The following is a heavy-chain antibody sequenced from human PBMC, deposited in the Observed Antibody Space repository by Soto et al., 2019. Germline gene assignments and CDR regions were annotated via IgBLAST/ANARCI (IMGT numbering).Heavy chain of an antibody. V-gene: IGHV1-69*13. J-gene: IGHJ5*02. CDR3: ASSNSGSYFWFDP. D-gene: IGHD1-26*01. Sequence: ASVKVSCKASGGTFSSYAISWVRQAPGQGLEWMGGIIPIFGTANYAQKFQGRVTITADESTSTAYMELSSLRSEDTAVYYCASSNSGSYFWFDPWGQGTLVTVSS. CDR2: IIPIFGTA. CDR1: GGTFSSYA.